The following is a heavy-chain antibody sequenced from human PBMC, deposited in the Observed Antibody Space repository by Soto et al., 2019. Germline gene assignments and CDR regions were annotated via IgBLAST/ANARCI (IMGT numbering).Heavy chain of an antibody. V-gene: IGHV3-74*01. CDR1: GFTFSSYW. Sequence: EVQLVESGGGLVQPGGSLSLSCAASGFTFSSYWMHWVRQAPGKGLVWVSRIDNAGSSVRYADSVKGRFTISRDNAKNTLYLHMNSLRAEDTAVYYCTRVGGSVSGMDVWGQGTTVTVSS. CDR2: IDNAGSSV. D-gene: IGHD1-26*01. CDR3: TRVGGSVSGMDV. J-gene: IGHJ6*02.